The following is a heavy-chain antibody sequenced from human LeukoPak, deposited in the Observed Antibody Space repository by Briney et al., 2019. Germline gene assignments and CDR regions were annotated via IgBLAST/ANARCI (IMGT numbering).Heavy chain of an antibody. CDR2: IKQGGSER. D-gene: IGHD6-13*01. J-gene: IGHJ4*02. V-gene: IGHV3-7*01. CDR1: GFTFSSYW. CDR3: ARANIAAAGTDY. Sequence: GGSLRLSCAGSGFTFSSYWMSWVRQAPGKGLEWVANIKQGGSERYYVDSVKGRFTISRDNAKNSLYLQMNSLRAEDTAVYYCARANIAAAGTDYWGQGTLVTVSS.